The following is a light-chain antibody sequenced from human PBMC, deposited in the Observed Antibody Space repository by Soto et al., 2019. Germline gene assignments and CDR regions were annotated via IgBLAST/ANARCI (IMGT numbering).Light chain of an antibody. CDR3: QQRSSWPLT. J-gene: IGKJ4*01. Sequence: EIVLTQSPATLSLSPGERATLSCRASQSVTSYLAWYQQKPGQAPRLLIYDSFNRATGIPARFSGSGSGTAFTLTISSLEAEDFAVYYCQQRSSWPLTFGGGTKVEIK. CDR1: QSVTSY. CDR2: DSF. V-gene: IGKV3-11*01.